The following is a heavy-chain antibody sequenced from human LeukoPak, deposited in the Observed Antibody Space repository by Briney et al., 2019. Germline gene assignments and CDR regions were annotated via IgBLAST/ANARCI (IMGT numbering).Heavy chain of an antibody. CDR1: GFTFSNAW. CDR2: IKSKTDGGTT. J-gene: IGHJ6*03. Sequence: GGSLRLSCAASGFTFSNAWMSWVRQAPGKRLEWVGRIKSKTDGGTTDYAAPVKGRFTISRDDSKNTLYLQMNSLKTEDTAVYYCTTVTTSDYGDYYMDVWGKGTTVTVSS. CDR3: TTVTTSDYGDYYMDV. V-gene: IGHV3-15*01. D-gene: IGHD4-17*01.